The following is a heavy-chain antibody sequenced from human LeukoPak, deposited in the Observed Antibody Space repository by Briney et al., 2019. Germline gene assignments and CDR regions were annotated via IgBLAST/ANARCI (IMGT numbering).Heavy chain of an antibody. CDR1: GYSFTHYW. CDR2: IDPGDSYT. Sequence: GESLKISCKGSGYSFTHYWITWVRQMPGKGLEWMGRIDPGDSYTNYSPSFQGHVTISADKSISTAYLQWSSLKASDTAMYYCARHYGSGSNLDYWGQGTLVTVSS. D-gene: IGHD6-19*01. CDR3: ARHYGSGSNLDY. V-gene: IGHV5-10-1*01. J-gene: IGHJ4*02.